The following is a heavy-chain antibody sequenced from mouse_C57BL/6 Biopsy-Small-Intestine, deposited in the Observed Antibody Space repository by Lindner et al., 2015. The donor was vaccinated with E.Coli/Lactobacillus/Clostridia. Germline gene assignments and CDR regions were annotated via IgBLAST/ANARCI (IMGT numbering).Heavy chain of an antibody. V-gene: IGHV1S17*01. CDR3: SSLKSEDTAVYYCARGSVVYPFDAFDI. Sequence: SVKVSCKASGYQFTSYGMHWLRQAPGQRLEWMGWINGDNGNTKYSQKFQGRVTITRNTSATKDDTVLSSLRKASTVYMELSSLKSEDTAVYYCARGSVVYPFDAFDIWGQGTMVTVSA. J-gene: IGHJ3*01. CDR2: INGDNGNT. D-gene: IGHD1-1*01. CDR1: GYQFTSYG.